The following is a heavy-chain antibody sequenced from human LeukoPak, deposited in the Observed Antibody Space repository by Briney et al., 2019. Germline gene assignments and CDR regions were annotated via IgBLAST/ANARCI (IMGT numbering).Heavy chain of an antibody. Sequence: GGSLRLSCAASGFTFSSYGMHWVRQAPGKGLEWVAFIRYDGSNKYYADSVKGRFTISRDNSKNTLYLQMNSLRAEDTAVYYCARGSAVRGYAFDIWGQGTMVTVSS. J-gene: IGHJ3*02. CDR2: IRYDGSNK. CDR3: ARGSAVRGYAFDI. CDR1: GFTFSSYG. V-gene: IGHV3-30*02. D-gene: IGHD3-10*01.